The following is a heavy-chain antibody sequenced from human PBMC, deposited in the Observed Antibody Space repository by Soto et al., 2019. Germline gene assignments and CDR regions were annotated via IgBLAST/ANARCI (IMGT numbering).Heavy chain of an antibody. CDR2: IWYDGSNK. J-gene: IGHJ4*02. CDR1: GFTFSSYG. V-gene: IGHV3-33*01. CDR3: ARGGAARYYFDY. Sequence: QVQLVESGGGVVQPGRSLRLSCAASGFTFSSYGMHWVRQAPGKGLEWVAVIWYDGSNKYYADSVKGRFTISRDNSKNTLYLQMNSLRAEDTAVYYCARGGAARYYFDYWGQVTLVTVSS. D-gene: IGHD2-15*01.